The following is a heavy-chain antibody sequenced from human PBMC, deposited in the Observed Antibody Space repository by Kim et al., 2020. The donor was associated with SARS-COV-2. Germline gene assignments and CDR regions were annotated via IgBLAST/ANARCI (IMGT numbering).Heavy chain of an antibody. CDR1: GASINNNY. D-gene: IGHD2-8*01. Sequence: SETLSLTCTVSGASINNNYWTWIRQSPEKGLEWIGYIHSTGTTEYNPSREGRVTLSIDTSGNQFSLTLRSVTTADTAMYSCGRNGVYLDVWGKWTAVTVSS. CDR2: IHSTGTT. J-gene: IGHJ6*03. CDR3: GRNGVYLDV. V-gene: IGHV4-59*08.